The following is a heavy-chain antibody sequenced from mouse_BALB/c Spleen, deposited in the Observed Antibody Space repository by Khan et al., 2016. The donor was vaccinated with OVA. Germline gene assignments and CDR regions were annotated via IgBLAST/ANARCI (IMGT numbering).Heavy chain of an antibody. CDR2: INPYNGGT. Sequence: EVKLLESGPELVKPGASVKISCKASGYTFTNYVLHWVKQKPGKGLEWIGYINPYNGGTKYNEKFKGKVTLTSDKSSITAYMELSSLTSEDSAVDYCARVNWESYYFDYWGQGTTLTLSS. J-gene: IGHJ2*01. V-gene: IGHV1S136*01. CDR1: GYTFTNYV. CDR3: ARVNWESYYFDY. D-gene: IGHD4-1*01.